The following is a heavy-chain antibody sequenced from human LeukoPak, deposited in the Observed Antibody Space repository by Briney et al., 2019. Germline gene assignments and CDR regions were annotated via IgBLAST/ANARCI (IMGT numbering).Heavy chain of an antibody. D-gene: IGHD3-22*01. CDR1: GFTFSSYS. Sequence: GGSLRLSCAASGFTFSSYSMNWVRQAPGKGLEWVSSITSSSSYIYYADSVKGRFTISRDNAKNSLYLQMSSLRAEDTAVYYCARDLIYYDSSGSDYWGQGTLVTVSS. CDR2: ITSSSSYI. J-gene: IGHJ4*02. V-gene: IGHV3-21*01. CDR3: ARDLIYYDSSGSDY.